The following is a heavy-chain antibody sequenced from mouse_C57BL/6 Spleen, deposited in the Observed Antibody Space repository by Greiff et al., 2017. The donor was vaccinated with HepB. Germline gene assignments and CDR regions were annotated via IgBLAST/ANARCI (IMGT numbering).Heavy chain of an antibody. Sequence: QVQLQQSGPELVKPGASVKLSCKASGYTFTSYDINWVKQRPGQGLEWIGWIYPRDGSTKYNEKFKGKATLTVDTSASTAYMKLHSLTSEDSAFYVWARTTTVLATRSLFDYWGQGTTLTVSS. D-gene: IGHD1-1*01. J-gene: IGHJ2*01. CDR1: GYTFTSYD. CDR2: IYPRDGST. CDR3: ARTTTVLATRSLFDY. V-gene: IGHV1-85*01.